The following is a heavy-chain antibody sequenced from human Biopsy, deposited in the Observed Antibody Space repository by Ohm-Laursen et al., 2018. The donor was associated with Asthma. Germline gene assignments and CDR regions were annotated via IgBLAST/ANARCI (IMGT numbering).Heavy chain of an antibody. CDR3: ARCQVGYSSGWSLLLKKIYYSGMDV. D-gene: IGHD6-19*01. CDR1: GDTFRTSA. CDR2: VIPLLDTG. V-gene: IGHV1-69*13. Sequence: ASVKVSCKTSGDTFRTSAFSWVRQAPGQGLERMGGVIPLLDTGDYAQKFQGKVTITADESTSTAYMEVTSLRSEDTAIYYCARCQVGYSSGWSLLLKKIYYSGMDVWGQGTAVTVSS. J-gene: IGHJ6*02.